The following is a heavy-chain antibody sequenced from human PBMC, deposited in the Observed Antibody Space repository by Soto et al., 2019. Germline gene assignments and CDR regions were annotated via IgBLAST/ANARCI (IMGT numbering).Heavy chain of an antibody. CDR3: AREDPGVANNFYYYGMDV. V-gene: IGHV1-18*04. CDR1: GYTFTSYG. D-gene: IGHD5-12*01. CDR2: ISAYNGNT. J-gene: IGHJ6*02. Sequence: GXSVKVSCKATGYTFTSYGIRWVRQAPVQGLEWMGWISAYNGNTNYAQKLQGRVTMTTDTSTSTAYMELRSLRSDDTAVYYCAREDPGVANNFYYYGMDVWGQGTTVTVSS.